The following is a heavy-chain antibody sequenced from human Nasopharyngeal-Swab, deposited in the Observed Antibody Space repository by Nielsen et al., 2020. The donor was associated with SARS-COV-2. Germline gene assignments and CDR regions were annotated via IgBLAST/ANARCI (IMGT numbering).Heavy chain of an antibody. CDR1: GGSISSGGYY. CDR3: ARHYLGGGLAAGTFYYMDV. CDR2: IYYSGST. D-gene: IGHD6-13*01. Sequence: SETLSLTCTVSGGSISSGGYYWSWIRQHPGKGLEWIGYIYYSGSTYYNPSLKSRVTISVDTSKNQFSLKLSSVTAADTAVYYCARHYLGGGLAAGTFYYMDVWGKGTTVTVSS. J-gene: IGHJ6*03. V-gene: IGHV4-31*03.